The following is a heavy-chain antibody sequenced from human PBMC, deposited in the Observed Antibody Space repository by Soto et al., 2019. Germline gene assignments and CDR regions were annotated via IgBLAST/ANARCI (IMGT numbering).Heavy chain of an antibody. V-gene: IGHV5-10-1*01. CDR2: IDPSDSQT. CDR1: GYSFAGYW. Sequence: GESLKISCKGSGYSFAGYWITWVRQKPGKGLEWMGRIDPSDSQTYYSPSFRGHVTISATKSITAVFLQWSSLRASDTAMYYCARQIYDSDTGPNFQYYFDSWGQGTPVTVSS. CDR3: ARQIYDSDTGPNFQYYFDS. D-gene: IGHD3-22*01. J-gene: IGHJ4*02.